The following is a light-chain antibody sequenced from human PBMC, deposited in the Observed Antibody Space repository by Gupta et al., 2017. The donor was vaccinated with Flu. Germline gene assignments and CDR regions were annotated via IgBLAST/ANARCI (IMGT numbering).Light chain of an antibody. Sequence: VTLGQPASISGRSSQGLVYSDGNTYLHWFQQRPGQTPRRLIHLVSYRDSGVPDRLSGSGSGTDFTLKISRVEAEDVGIYFCMQGAHWPWTFGQGTKVEVK. V-gene: IGKV2-30*01. CDR2: LVS. J-gene: IGKJ1*01. CDR1: QGLVYSDGNTY. CDR3: MQGAHWPWT.